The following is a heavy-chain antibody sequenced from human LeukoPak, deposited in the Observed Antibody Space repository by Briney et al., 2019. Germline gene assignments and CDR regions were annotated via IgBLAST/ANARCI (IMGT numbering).Heavy chain of an antibody. CDR1: GFTVSGNY. CDR2: IYSGAGA. D-gene: IGHD3-10*01. CDR3: AKSVGELLFSGAFDV. Sequence: SGGSLRLSCAASGFTVSGNYMSWVRQAPGKGQEWVSVIYSGAGAYSADSVKGRFTISRDNSKNTLYLQMNSLRADDTAVYYCAKSVGELLFSGAFDVWGQGTMVTVSS. V-gene: IGHV3-66*01. J-gene: IGHJ3*01.